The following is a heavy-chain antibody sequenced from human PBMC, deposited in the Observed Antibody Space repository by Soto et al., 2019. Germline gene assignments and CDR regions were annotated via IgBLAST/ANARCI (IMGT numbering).Heavy chain of an antibody. CDR1: GFTFSSYW. CDR3: ARGAMGNYYNDY. D-gene: IGHD3-10*01. CDR2: IKGDGIST. J-gene: IGHJ4*02. Sequence: EVQLVESGGGLVQSGGCLRLSCEASGFTFSSYWMHWVRQAPGKGLVWVSRIKGDGISTNYADSVKGRFTISRDNAKDTVFLQMNGLSADDTAVYYCARGAMGNYYNDYWGQGILVTVSS. V-gene: IGHV3-74*01.